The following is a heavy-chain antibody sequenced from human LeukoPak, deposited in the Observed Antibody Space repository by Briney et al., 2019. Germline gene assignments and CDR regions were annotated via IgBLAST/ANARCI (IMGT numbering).Heavy chain of an antibody. Sequence: ASVKVSCKASGYTFTSYGISWVRQAPGQELEWMGRIIPILGIANYAQKFQGRVTITADKSTSTAYMELSSLRSEDTAVYYCARDTGSGYIYIWGQGTLVTVSS. CDR3: ARDTGSGYIYI. D-gene: IGHD3-3*01. V-gene: IGHV1-69*04. CDR1: GYTFTSYG. CDR2: IIPILGIA. J-gene: IGHJ4*02.